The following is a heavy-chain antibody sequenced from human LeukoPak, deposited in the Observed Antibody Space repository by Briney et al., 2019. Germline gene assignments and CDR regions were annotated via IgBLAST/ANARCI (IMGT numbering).Heavy chain of an antibody. V-gene: IGHV3-23*01. CDR2: ISADGDST. D-gene: IGHD2-2*01. Sequence: GGSLRLSCAASGFTFRSYAMNWVRQAPGKGLEWVSAISADGDSTYYADSVKGRFTISRDNSKNTLYLQMNSLRPGDTAVYYCAKRRYCTSTSCHDFDYWGPGTLVTVSS. CDR1: GFTFRSYA. J-gene: IGHJ4*02. CDR3: AKRRYCTSTSCHDFDY.